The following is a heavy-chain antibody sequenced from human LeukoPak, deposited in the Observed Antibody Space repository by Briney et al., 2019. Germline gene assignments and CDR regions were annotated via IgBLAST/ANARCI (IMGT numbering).Heavy chain of an antibody. D-gene: IGHD3-10*01. J-gene: IGHJ4*02. CDR2: INHSGST. CDR1: GGSFSGYY. V-gene: IGHV4-34*01. CDR3: AGLVGRYNNGMYYYFDY. Sequence: PSETLSLTCAVYGGSFSGYYWSWIRQPPGKGLEWIGEINHSGSTNYNPSLKSRVTISVDTSKNQVSLRLNSVTAADTALYYCAGLVGRYNNGMYYYFDYWGQGILVTVSS.